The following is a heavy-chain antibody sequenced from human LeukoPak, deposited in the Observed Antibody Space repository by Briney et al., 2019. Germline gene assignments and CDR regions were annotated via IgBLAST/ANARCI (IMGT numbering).Heavy chain of an antibody. D-gene: IGHD3-3*01. Sequence: GGSLRLSCAASGFTFSSYEMNWVRQAPGKGLEWVSYISSSSSTIYYADSVKGRFTISRDNAKNSLYLQMNSLRAEDTAVYYCARGSRFLEWLLYNQYFDYWGQGTLVTVSS. J-gene: IGHJ4*02. CDR3: ARGSRFLEWLLYNQYFDY. CDR2: ISSSSSTI. CDR1: GFTFSSYE. V-gene: IGHV3-48*03.